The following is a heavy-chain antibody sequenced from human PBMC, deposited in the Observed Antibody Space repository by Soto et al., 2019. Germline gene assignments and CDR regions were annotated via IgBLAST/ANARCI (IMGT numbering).Heavy chain of an antibody. CDR3: ASLNFRYFDGPPSLAY. J-gene: IGHJ4*02. D-gene: IGHD3-9*01. CDR1: GGSISSSSYY. V-gene: IGHV4-39*01. Sequence: QLQLQESGPGLVKPSETLSLTCTVSGGSISSSSYYWGWIRQPPGKGLEWIGSIYYSGSTYYNPSLKSGVTISLTPSRNRFSLRLTFLTAAETVVYSGASLNFRYFDGPPSLAYGGKGTRVTASS. CDR2: IYYSGST.